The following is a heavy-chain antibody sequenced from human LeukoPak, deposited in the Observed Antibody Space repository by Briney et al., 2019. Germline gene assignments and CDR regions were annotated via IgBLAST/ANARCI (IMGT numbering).Heavy chain of an antibody. CDR3: AKDYAGDYGDYSPR. J-gene: IGHJ4*02. CDR1: GFIFSTYR. V-gene: IGHV3-23*01. CDR2: ISGSGGST. Sequence: GGSLRLSCAASGFIFSTYRMSWVRQAPGKGLEWVSAISGSGGSTYFADSVKGRFTISRDNSKNTLYLQMDSLRAEDTAVYYCAKDYAGDYGDYSPRWGQGTLVTVSS. D-gene: IGHD4-17*01.